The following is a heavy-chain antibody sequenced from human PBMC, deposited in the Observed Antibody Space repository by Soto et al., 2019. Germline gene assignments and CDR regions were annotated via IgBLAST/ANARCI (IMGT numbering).Heavy chain of an antibody. CDR2: ISYDGSNK. J-gene: IGHJ3*02. D-gene: IGHD2-15*01. CDR1: GFTFSSYA. V-gene: IGHV3-30-3*01. CDR3: ARSGVVVVVAAKENDAFDI. Sequence: QVQLVESGGGVVQPGRSLRLSCAASGFTFSSYAMHWVRQAPVKGLEWVAVISYDGSNKYYADSVKGRFTISRDNSKNTLYLQMNSLRAEDTAVYYCARSGVVVVVAAKENDAFDIWGQGTMVTVSS.